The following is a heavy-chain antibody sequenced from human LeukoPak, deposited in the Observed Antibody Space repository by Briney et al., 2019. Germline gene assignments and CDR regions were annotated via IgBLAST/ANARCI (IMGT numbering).Heavy chain of an antibody. J-gene: IGHJ4*02. CDR1: GFTFSSYA. D-gene: IGHD2-2*01. CDR3: ARDSTSCSY. CDR2: ISSSSSYI. V-gene: IGHV3-21*01. Sequence: PGGSLRLSCAASGFTFSSYAMSWVRQAPGKGLEWVSSISSSSSYIYYADSVKGRFTISRDNAKSSLYLQMNSLRAEDTAVYYCARDSTSCSYWGQGTLVTVSS.